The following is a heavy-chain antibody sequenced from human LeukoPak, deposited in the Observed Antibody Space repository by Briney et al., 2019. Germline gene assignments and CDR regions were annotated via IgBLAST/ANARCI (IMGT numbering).Heavy chain of an antibody. CDR1: GGSFSGYY. CDR2: IYYSGST. CDR3: ARHSDYYDSSGYLAFDI. Sequence: PSETLSLTCAVYGGSFSGYYWSWIRQPPGKGLEWIGYIYYSGSTNYNPSLKSRVTISVDTSKNQFSLKLSSVTAADTAVYYCARHSDYYDSSGYLAFDIWGQGTMVTVSS. J-gene: IGHJ3*02. D-gene: IGHD3-22*01. V-gene: IGHV4-59*08.